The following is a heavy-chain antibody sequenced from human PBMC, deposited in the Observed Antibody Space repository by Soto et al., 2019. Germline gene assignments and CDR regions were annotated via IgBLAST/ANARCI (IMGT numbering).Heavy chain of an antibody. CDR2: IYYSGST. V-gene: IGHV4-59*01. D-gene: IGHD3-3*02. CDR1: GGSISSYY. CDR3: ARDRPIFGVVKYYYYGMDV. Sequence: SETLSLTCTVSGGSISSYYWSWIRQPPGKGLEWIGYIYYSGSTNYNPSLKSRVTISVDTSKNQFSLKLSSVTAADTAVYYCARDRPIFGVVKYYYYGMDVWGQGTTVTVSS. J-gene: IGHJ6*02.